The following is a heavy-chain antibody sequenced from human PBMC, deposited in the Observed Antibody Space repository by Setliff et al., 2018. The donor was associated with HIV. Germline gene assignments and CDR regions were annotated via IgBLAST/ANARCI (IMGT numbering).Heavy chain of an antibody. J-gene: IGHJ4*02. V-gene: IGHV1-2*02. CDR3: ARDRLNVYSSGWGVGY. Sequence: ASVKVSCKASGYTFTNYYMHWVRQAPGQGLEWMGWINPNSGGTNYAQKFQGRVTMTRDTSISTAYMELSRLRSDDTAMYYCARDRLNVYSSGWGVGYWGQGTLVTVSS. CDR2: INPNSGGT. D-gene: IGHD6-25*01. CDR1: GYTFTNYY.